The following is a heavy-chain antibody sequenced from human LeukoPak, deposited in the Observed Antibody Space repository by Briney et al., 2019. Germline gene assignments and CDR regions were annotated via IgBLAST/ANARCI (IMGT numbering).Heavy chain of an antibody. D-gene: IGHD3-10*01. Sequence: GGSLRLSCAVSGFTVSSNYMSWVRQAPGKGLEWVSVLYNGGNTYYADSVKGRFTVSRDNSKNTLYLQMNSLRAEDTAVYYCARDRNYYGSGNYYNGLDYWGQGTLVTVSS. J-gene: IGHJ4*02. CDR1: GFTVSSNY. V-gene: IGHV3-53*01. CDR3: ARDRNYYGSGNYYNGLDY. CDR2: LYNGGNT.